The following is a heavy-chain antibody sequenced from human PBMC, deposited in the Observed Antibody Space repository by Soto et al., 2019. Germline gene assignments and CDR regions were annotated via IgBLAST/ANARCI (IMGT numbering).Heavy chain of an antibody. J-gene: IGHJ6*02. D-gene: IGHD2-15*01. V-gene: IGHV3-21*01. Sequence: EVQLVESGGGLVKPGGSLRLSCAASGFTFSSYSMNWVRQAPGKGLEWVSSISSSSSYIYYADSVKGRFTISRDNAKNSLYLQLNSLRAEDTAVYYCARDTVDCSGGSCSYYYYYYGMDVWGQGTTVTVSS. CDR1: GFTFSSYS. CDR3: ARDTVDCSGGSCSYYYYYYGMDV. CDR2: ISSSSSYI.